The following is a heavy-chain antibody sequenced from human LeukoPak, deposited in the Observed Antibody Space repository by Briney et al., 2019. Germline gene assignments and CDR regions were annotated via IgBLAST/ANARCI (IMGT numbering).Heavy chain of an antibody. CDR3: AKDLRTYGSGIYRLPTVIFNY. J-gene: IGHJ4*02. CDR1: GFSFSTHA. D-gene: IGHD3-10*01. Sequence: PGGSLRLSCAASGFSFSTHAMSWVRQAPGKGLEWVSSIIATGDSTYYADSVKGRFTISRDNSKNTLYLQMNSLRAEDTAIYYCAKDLRTYGSGIYRLPTVIFNYWGQGTLVTVSS. CDR2: IIATGDST. V-gene: IGHV3-23*01.